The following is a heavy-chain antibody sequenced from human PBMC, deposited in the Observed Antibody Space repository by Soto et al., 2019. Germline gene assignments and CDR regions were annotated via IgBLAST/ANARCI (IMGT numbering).Heavy chain of an antibody. CDR1: GFSLSTSGVG. J-gene: IGHJ4*02. D-gene: IGHD3-16*02. CDR3: AHSKRDDYIWGSYPFDY. V-gene: IGHV2-5*02. Sequence: QITLKESGPTLVKPTQTLTLTCTFSGFSLSTSGVGVGWIRQPPGKALEWLALIYWDDDKRYSPSLKSRLTITKDTSKTQVVLTMTNMDPVDTATYYCAHSKRDDYIWGSYPFDYWGQGTLVTVSS. CDR2: IYWDDDK.